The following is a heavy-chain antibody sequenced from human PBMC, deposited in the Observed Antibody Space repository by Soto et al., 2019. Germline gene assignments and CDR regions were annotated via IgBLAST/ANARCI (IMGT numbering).Heavy chain of an antibody. CDR2: ISYDGSNK. Sequence: QVQLVESGGGVVQPGRCLRLSCAASGFTFSSYAMHWVRQAPGKGLEWVAVISYDGSNKYYADSVKGRFTISRDNSKNTLYLQMNSLRAEDTAVYYCAREDYCSSTSCYDYYYYGIDVWGQGTTVTVSS. J-gene: IGHJ6*02. V-gene: IGHV3-30-3*01. D-gene: IGHD2-2*01. CDR1: GFTFSSYA. CDR3: AREDYCSSTSCYDYYYYGIDV.